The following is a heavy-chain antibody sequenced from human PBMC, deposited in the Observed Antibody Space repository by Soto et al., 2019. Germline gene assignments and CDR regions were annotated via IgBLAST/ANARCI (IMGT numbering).Heavy chain of an antibody. J-gene: IGHJ4*02. V-gene: IGHV1-69*05. D-gene: IGHD3-3*01. CDR2: INAIYGKT. Sequence: SVKVSCKASGGTFSSYAISWVRQAPGQGLEWMGGINAIYGKTKYAQKFQGRVTITRDTSASTAYMELSSLRSEDTAVYYCARAIITIFGVVSYYFDYWGQGTLVTVSS. CDR1: GGTFSSYA. CDR3: ARAIITIFGVVSYYFDY.